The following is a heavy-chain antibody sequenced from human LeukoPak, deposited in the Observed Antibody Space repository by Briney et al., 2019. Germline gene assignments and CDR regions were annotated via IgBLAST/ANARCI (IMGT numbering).Heavy chain of an antibody. V-gene: IGHV4-61*02. CDR2: IYTSGST. J-gene: IGHJ4*02. D-gene: IGHD6-13*01. Sequence: KASEPLSLTCTVSGGSISSGSYYWSWIRQPAGKGLEWIGRIYTSGSTNYNPSLKSRVTISVDTSKNQFSLKLSSVTAADTAVYYCAISSSWEDFDYWGQGTLVTVSS. CDR3: AISSSWEDFDY. CDR1: GGSISSGSYY.